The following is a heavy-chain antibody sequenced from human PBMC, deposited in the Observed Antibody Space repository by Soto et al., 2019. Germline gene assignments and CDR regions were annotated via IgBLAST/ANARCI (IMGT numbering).Heavy chain of an antibody. D-gene: IGHD5-12*01. CDR3: ARDQGDGYNFDY. J-gene: IGHJ4*02. CDR2: IYYSGST. CDR1: GGSISSYY. Sequence: SETLSLTCTVSGGSISSYYWSWIRQPPGKGLEWIGYIYYSGSTNYNPSLKSRVTISVDTSKNQFSLKLSSVTAAETAVYSCARDQGDGYNFDYWGQGTLVTVSS. V-gene: IGHV4-59*01.